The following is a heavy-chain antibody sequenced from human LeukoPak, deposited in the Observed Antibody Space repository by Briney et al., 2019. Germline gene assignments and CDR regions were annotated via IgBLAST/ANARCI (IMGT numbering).Heavy chain of an antibody. J-gene: IGHJ5*02. Sequence: ASVKVSCKASRYTFTGYYMHWVRQAPGQGLEWMGWINPNSGGTNYAQKFQGRVTMTRDTSISTAYMELSRLRSDDTAVYYCAREELGYCSSTSCYHWFDPWGQGTLVTVSS. CDR3: AREELGYCSSTSCYHWFDP. D-gene: IGHD2-2*01. V-gene: IGHV1-2*02. CDR2: INPNSGGT. CDR1: RYTFTGYY.